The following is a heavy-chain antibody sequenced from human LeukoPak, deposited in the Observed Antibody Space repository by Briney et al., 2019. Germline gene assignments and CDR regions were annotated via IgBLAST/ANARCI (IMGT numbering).Heavy chain of an antibody. D-gene: IGHD4-23*01. Sequence: GASVNVSCKASGFTFTGYYIHWVRQAPGQGLEWMGWVNPNSGGTNYAQMFQGRVTMTRDTSINTAYMELSGLRSDDTAVYYCARDSYGGNWSLGYWGQGTLVTVSS. CDR2: VNPNSGGT. CDR1: GFTFTGYY. CDR3: ARDSYGGNWSLGY. V-gene: IGHV1-2*02. J-gene: IGHJ4*02.